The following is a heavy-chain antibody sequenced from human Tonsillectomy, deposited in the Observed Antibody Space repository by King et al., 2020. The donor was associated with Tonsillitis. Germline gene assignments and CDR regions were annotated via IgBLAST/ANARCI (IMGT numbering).Heavy chain of an antibody. CDR1: GFTFNHYS. Sequence: QLVQSGGGVVQPGRSLRLSCAASGFTFNHYSLDWVRQAPGKGLEWVALISYDGSSKYYADSVKGRFTISRDNSKNTLFLQMNSLRPEDTAVYYCARDLFSGLGPFDYWGQGTLVTVSS. D-gene: IGHD6-19*01. J-gene: IGHJ4*02. CDR3: ARDLFSGLGPFDY. CDR2: ISYDGSSK. V-gene: IGHV3-30-3*01.